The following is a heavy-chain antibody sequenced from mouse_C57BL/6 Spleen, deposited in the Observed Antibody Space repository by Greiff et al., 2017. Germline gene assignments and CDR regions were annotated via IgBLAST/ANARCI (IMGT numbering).Heavy chain of an antibody. CDR2: IHPTDSST. D-gene: IGHD2-10*02. CDR3: ARRGYGNCYYGMVC. V-gene: IGHV1-64*01. Sequence: QVQLQQPGAELVKPGASVKLSCKASGYTFTSYWMHWVKQRPGQGLEWIGMIHPTDSSTNYNQKFKGKATLTVDKSSSTAYMQLSSLTSEDSAVFYLARRGYGNCYYGMVCWGEGRLVTV. CDR1: GYTFTSYW. J-gene: IGHJ4*01.